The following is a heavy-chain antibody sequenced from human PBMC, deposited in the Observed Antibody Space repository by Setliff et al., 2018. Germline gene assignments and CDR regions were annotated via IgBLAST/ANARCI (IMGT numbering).Heavy chain of an antibody. CDR3: AREGGDTAMVGAFDY. V-gene: IGHV3-9*01. Sequence: GGSLRLSCAASGFTFSSYWMHWVRQAPGKGLEWVSGISWNSGSIGYADSVRGRFTISRDNAKNSLYLQMNSLRAEDTAVYYWAREGGDTAMVGAFDYWGQGTLVTVSS. J-gene: IGHJ4*02. CDR1: GFTFSSYW. CDR2: ISWNSGSI. D-gene: IGHD5-18*01.